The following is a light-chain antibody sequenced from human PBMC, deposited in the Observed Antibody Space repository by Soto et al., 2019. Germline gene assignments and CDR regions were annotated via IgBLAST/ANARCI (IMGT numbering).Light chain of an antibody. CDR1: QSVFSK. CDR3: MQYNKWPLRT. CDR2: DAS. J-gene: IGKJ1*01. V-gene: IGKV3-15*01. Sequence: EMVMTQSPAALSVSRGERVTLSCRASQSVFSKLAWYQQRPGQAPTLLIFDASARAPGIPARFSGSGSGTEFTLTINSLQSEDFGVYFCMQYNKWPLRTFGQGTKV.